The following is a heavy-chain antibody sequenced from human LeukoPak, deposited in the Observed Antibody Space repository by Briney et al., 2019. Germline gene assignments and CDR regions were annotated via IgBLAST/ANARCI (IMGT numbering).Heavy chain of an antibody. CDR1: GFTFSSCA. CDR3: ARDPVPATARHFDY. D-gene: IGHD1-1*01. J-gene: IGHJ4*02. V-gene: IGHV3-30-3*01. Sequence: PGGSLRLSCAASGFTFSSCAMHWVRQAPGKGLEWVAVTSSDGNFKYYADSVKGRFTISRDNSKNTLYLQMSSLRGEDTGVYYCARDPVPATARHFDYWGQGTLVTVSS. CDR2: TSSDGNFK.